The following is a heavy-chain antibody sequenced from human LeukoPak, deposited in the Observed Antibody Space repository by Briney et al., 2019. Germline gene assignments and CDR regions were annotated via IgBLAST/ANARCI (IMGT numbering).Heavy chain of an antibody. J-gene: IGHJ4*02. D-gene: IGHD6-13*01. CDR1: GGPFSGYY. Sequence: SETLSLTCAVYGGPFSGYYWSWIRQPPGKGLEWIGEINHSGSTNYNPSLKSRVTISVDTSKNQFSLKLSSVTAADTAVYYCARLRGTAVDYWGQGTLVTVSS. V-gene: IGHV4-34*01. CDR3: ARLRGTAVDY. CDR2: INHSGST.